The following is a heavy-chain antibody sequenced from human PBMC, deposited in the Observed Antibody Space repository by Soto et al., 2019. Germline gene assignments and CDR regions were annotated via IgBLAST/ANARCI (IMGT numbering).Heavy chain of an antibody. D-gene: IGHD2-15*01. CDR2: ISSSGGNT. J-gene: IGHJ4*02. CDR3: AGPPPWNVVVVGGYDY. CDR1: GFSFSSYA. Sequence: EVQLLESGGGLVQPGGSLRLSCAASGFSFSSYAMCWVRQPPGKGLEWVSGISSSGGNTYYADSVKGRFTISRDNSKNTLDLQMDSLRGEDTALYYCAGPPPWNVVVVGGYDYWGQGTLVNVSS. V-gene: IGHV3-23*01.